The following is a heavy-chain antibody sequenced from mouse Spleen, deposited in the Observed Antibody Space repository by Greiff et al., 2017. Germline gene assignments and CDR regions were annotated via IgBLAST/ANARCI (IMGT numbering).Heavy chain of an antibody. Sequence: EVQLQESGGGLVKPGGSLKLSCAASGFTFSDYGMHWVRQAPEKGLEWVAYISSGSSTIYYADTVKGRFTISRDNAKNTLFLQMTSLRSEDTAMYYCARDLGYLYYAMDYWGQGTSVTVSS. J-gene: IGHJ4*01. CDR3: ARDLGYLYYAMDY. V-gene: IGHV5-17*01. CDR2: ISSGSSTI. D-gene: IGHD2-2*01. CDR1: GFTFSDYG.